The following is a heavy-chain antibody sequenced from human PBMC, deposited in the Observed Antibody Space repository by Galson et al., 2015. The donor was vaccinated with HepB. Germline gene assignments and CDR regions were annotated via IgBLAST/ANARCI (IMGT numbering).Heavy chain of an antibody. CDR1: GYTFSSYS. V-gene: IGHV1-18*01. D-gene: IGHD5-18*01. CDR2: INTYNGNT. Sequence: SVKVSCKASGYTFSSYSITWVRQAPGHGLEWMGWINTYNGNTNYAQKFQGRVTMTRDTSISTAYMELHSLRSDDTAVYYCARGRGYSYGFIDYWGQGTLVTVSS. CDR3: ARGRGYSYGFIDY. J-gene: IGHJ4*02.